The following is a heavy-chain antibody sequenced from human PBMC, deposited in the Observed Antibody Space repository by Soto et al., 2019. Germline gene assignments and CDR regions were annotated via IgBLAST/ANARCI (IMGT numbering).Heavy chain of an antibody. Sequence: SETLSLTCTVSGGSISSYYWSWIRQPPGKGLEWIGYIYYSGSTNYNPSLKSRVTISVDTSKNQFSLKLSSVTAADTAVYYCARVRGGDYMDVWGKGTTVTVSS. CDR3: ARVRGGDYMDV. CDR2: IYYSGST. CDR1: GGSISSYY. J-gene: IGHJ6*03. V-gene: IGHV4-59*01. D-gene: IGHD3-16*01.